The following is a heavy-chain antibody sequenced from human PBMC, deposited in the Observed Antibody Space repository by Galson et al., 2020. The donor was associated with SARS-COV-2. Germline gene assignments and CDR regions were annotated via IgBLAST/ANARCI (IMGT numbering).Heavy chain of an antibody. J-gene: IGHJ2*01. Sequence: GGSLRLSCAASGFTFDDYAMHWVRQAPGKGLEWVSGISWNSGSIGYADSVKGRFTISRENAKNSLYLQMNSLRAEDTALYYCAKDPRGIAARRVGWYFDLWGRGTLVTVSS. CDR2: ISWNSGSI. CDR1: GFTFDDYA. V-gene: IGHV3-9*01. CDR3: AKDPRGIAARRVGWYFDL. D-gene: IGHD6-6*01.